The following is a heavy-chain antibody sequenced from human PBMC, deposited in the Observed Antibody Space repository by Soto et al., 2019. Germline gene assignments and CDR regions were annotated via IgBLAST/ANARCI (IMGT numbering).Heavy chain of an antibody. J-gene: IGHJ3*02. CDR3: TNYDFWSGSADCHGQDDFDI. V-gene: IGHV4-39*01. CDR1: RGSISRSSYY. D-gene: IGHD3-3*01. CDR2: IYYSGST. Sequence: QLQLQESGPGLVKPSETRSLTCSVSRGSISRSSYYWGWIRQPPGKGLEWIGSIYYSGSTYYNPSLKSRVTISVDTSKNQFSLKLSSVTAADTAVYYCTNYDFWSGSADCHGQDDFDIWGQGTMVTVSS.